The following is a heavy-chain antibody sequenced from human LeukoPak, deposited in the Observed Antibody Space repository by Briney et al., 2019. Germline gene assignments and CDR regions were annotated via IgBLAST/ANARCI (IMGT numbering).Heavy chain of an antibody. CDR2: ISYDGSNK. V-gene: IGHV3-30-3*01. CDR3: AIALVEFDY. D-gene: IGHD2-15*01. J-gene: IGHJ4*02. Sequence: GGSLRLSCAASGFTFSSYAMHWVRQAPGKGLEWVAVISYDGSNKYYADSVKGRFTISRDNSKNTLYLQMNSLRSEDTAVYYCAIALVEFDYWGQGTLVTVSS. CDR1: GFTFSSYA.